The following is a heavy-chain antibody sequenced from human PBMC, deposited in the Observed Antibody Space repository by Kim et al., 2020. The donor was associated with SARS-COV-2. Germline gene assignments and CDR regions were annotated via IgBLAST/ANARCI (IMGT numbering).Heavy chain of an antibody. CDR2: ISWNSGSI. CDR1: GFTFGDYA. D-gene: IGHD1-7*01. Sequence: GGSLRLSCAASGFTFGDYAMHWVRQAPGKGLEWVSGISWNSGSIGYADSVKGRFTISRDNAKNSLYLQMNSLRAEDTALYYCAKDLTGTTSGSVYYYGMDVWGQGTTVTVSS. V-gene: IGHV3-9*01. CDR3: AKDLTGTTSGSVYYYGMDV. J-gene: IGHJ6*02.